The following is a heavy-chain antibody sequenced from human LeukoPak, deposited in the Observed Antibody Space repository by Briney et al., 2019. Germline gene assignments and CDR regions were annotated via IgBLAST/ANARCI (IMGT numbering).Heavy chain of an antibody. D-gene: IGHD6-19*01. CDR2: ISYDGSNK. J-gene: IGHJ4*02. V-gene: IGHV3-30-3*01. CDR1: GFTFSSYA. CDR3: ARRRTYSSGWYSDY. Sequence: GGSLRLSCAASGFTFSSYAMHWVRQAPGKGLEWLAVISYDGSNKDYADSVKGRFTISRDNSKNTLYLQMNSLRAEDTAVYYCARRRTYSSGWYSDYWGQGTLVTVSS.